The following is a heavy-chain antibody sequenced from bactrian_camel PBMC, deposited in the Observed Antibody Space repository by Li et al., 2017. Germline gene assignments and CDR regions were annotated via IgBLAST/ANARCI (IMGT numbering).Heavy chain of an antibody. V-gene: IGHV3S40*01. CDR2: ADLGGGRE. J-gene: IGHJ4*01. CDR1: EFSKNTKC. Sequence: VQLVESGGGSAQAGGSLRLSCVVAEFSKNTKCMGWFRQAPGKDLKDREGVAAADLGGGRENYADSVKGRFTIAQDYAKNTLYLQMNSLKPEDSGVYYCAADLLCPFRHIGNFKRTPSGRDKWGQGTQVT. CDR3: AADLLCPFRHIGNFKRTPSGRDK. D-gene: IGHD1*01.